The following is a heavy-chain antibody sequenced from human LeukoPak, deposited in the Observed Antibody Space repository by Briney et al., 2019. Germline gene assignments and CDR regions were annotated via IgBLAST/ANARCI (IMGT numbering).Heavy chain of an antibody. CDR1: GFTFSSYS. CDR2: ISSTSSII. CDR3: ARGSSSWSNYYYYAMDV. V-gene: IGHV3-48*02. Sequence: GGSLRLSCAASGFTFSSYSMSWVRQAPGKGLEWVSYISSTSSIIYYADSVKGRFTISRDNAKSSLYLQMNSLRDEDTAIYYCARGSSSWSNYYYYAMDVWGQGTTVTVSS. D-gene: IGHD6-13*01. J-gene: IGHJ6*02.